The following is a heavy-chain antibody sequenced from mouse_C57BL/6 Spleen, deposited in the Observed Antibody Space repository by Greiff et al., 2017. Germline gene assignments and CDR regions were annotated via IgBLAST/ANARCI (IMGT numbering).Heavy chain of an antibody. V-gene: IGHV1-80*01. CDR2: IYPGDGDT. J-gene: IGHJ4*01. CDR3: ARGVVGDAMDY. Sequence: QVQLQQSGAELVKPGASVKISCKASGYAFSSYWMNWVKQRPGKGLEWIGQIYPGDGDTNYNGKFKGKATLTADKSSSTAYMQLSSLTSEDSAVYFCARGVVGDAMDYWGQGTSVTVSS. D-gene: IGHD1-1*01. CDR1: GYAFSSYW.